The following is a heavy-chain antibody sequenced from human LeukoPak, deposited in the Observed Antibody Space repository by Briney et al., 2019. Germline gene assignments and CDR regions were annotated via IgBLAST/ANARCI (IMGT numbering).Heavy chain of an antibody. CDR2: INHSGST. D-gene: IGHD3-22*01. CDR3: ASVYDSSGYYPF. CDR1: GGSFSGYY. Sequence: SETLSLTCAVYGGSFSGYYWGWIRQPPGKGLEWIGEINHSGSTNYNPSLKSRVTISVDTPKNQFSLKLYSVTAADTAVYYCASVYDSSGYYPFWGQGTLVTVSS. V-gene: IGHV4-34*01. J-gene: IGHJ4*02.